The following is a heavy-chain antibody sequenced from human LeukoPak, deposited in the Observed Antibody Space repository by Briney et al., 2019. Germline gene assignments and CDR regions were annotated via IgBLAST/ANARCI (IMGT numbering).Heavy chain of an antibody. V-gene: IGHV3-48*03. CDR1: GFTFSSYE. CDR3: ARDSSRGFDY. CDR2: ISSSGSTI. D-gene: IGHD3-10*01. Sequence: GGSLRLSCAASGFTFSSYEMNWVRQAPGKGLEWVSYISSSGSTIYYADSVRGRFTISRDNAKNSLYLQMNSLRAEDTAVYYCARDSSRGFDYWGQGTLVTVSS. J-gene: IGHJ4*02.